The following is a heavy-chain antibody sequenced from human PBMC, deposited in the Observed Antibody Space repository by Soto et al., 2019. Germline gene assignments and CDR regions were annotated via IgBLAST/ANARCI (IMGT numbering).Heavy chain of an antibody. CDR1: GGSVRSGSNY. CDR3: ARDYVSSYYDSSGYNYYYYGMDV. J-gene: IGHJ6*02. D-gene: IGHD3-22*01. CDR2: IYYSGST. Sequence: XGTLSLTSTDSGGSVRSGSNYWSWIRQPPGKGLEWIGYIYYSGSTNYNPSLKSRVTISVDTSKNQFSLKLSSVTAADTAVYYCARDYVSSYYDSSGYNYYYYGMDVWGQGTTVTVSS. V-gene: IGHV4-61*01.